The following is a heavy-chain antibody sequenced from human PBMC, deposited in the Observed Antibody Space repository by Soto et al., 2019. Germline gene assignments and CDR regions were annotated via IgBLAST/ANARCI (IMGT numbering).Heavy chain of an antibody. CDR1: GFTFSSYW. J-gene: IGHJ4*02. V-gene: IGHV3-7*01. CDR3: ARREVRFLEWLLPY. D-gene: IGHD3-3*01. CDR2: IKQDGSEK. Sequence: GGSLRLSCAASGFTFSSYWMSWVRQAPGKGLEWVANIKQDGSEKYYVDSVEGRFTISRDNAKNSLYLQMNSLRAEDTAVYYCARREVRFLEWLLPYWGQGTLVTVSS.